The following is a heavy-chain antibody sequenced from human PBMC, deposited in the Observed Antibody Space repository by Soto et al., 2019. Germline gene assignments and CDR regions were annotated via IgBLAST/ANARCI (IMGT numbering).Heavy chain of an antibody. CDR2: MSDDGSKK. D-gene: IGHD3-16*01. CDR3: AKELRETGGYYFDC. CDR1: GFSFSKYG. V-gene: IGHV3-30*18. J-gene: IGHJ4*02. Sequence: QVQLVESGGGVVQPGRSLRLSCAASGFSFSKYGMHWVRQAPGKGLEWVAEMSDDGSKKYYGDSVKARFTISRDNSKNTLYLLMDSLRPEDTAIYYCAKELRETGGYYFDCWGQGTLVTVSS.